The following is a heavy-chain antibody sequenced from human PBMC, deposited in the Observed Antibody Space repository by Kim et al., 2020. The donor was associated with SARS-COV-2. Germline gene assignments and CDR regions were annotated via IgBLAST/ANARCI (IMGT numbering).Heavy chain of an antibody. D-gene: IGHD5-12*01. CDR1: GYTFTNYA. Sequence: ASVKVSCKASGYTFTNYAIQWVRQAPGQGLEWMGWINAGNGNIKYSQKFQGRATLTWGTSASTAYMELRALTSEDTAVYYRARDLLHSGYDYWGQGTLVTVSS. CDR3: ARDLLHSGYDY. J-gene: IGHJ4*02. V-gene: IGHV1-3*01. CDR2: INAGNGNI.